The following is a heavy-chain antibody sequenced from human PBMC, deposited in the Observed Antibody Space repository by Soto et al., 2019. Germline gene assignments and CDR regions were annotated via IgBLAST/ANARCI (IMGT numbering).Heavy chain of an antibody. Sequence: QVQLQESGPGLVKPSQTLSLTCTVSGGSISSGGYYWSWIRQHPGKGLEWIGYIYYSGSTYYNPSLKSRXXIXVXXSKNQFSLKLSSVTAADTAVYYCARVMDTAMVVDPWGQGTLVTVSS. J-gene: IGHJ5*02. D-gene: IGHD5-18*01. V-gene: IGHV4-31*03. CDR2: IYYSGST. CDR3: ARVMDTAMVVDP. CDR1: GGSISSGGYY.